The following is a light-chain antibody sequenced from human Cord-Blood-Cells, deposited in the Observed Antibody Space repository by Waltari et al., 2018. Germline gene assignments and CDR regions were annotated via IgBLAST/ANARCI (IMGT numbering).Light chain of an antibody. Sequence: QSALTQPASVSGSPGQAITISCTGTSSELGGYNYVSWYQQHPGKAPKLMIYDVSNRPSGVSNRFSGSKSGNTASLTISGLQAEDEADYYCSPYTSSSTWVFGGGTKLTVL. CDR1: SSELGGYNY. J-gene: IGLJ3*02. CDR2: DVS. CDR3: SPYTSSSTWV. V-gene: IGLV2-14*01.